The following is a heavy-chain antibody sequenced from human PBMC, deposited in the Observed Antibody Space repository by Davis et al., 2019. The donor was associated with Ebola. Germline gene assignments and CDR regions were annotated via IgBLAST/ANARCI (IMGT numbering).Heavy chain of an antibody. CDR2: IYSGGST. V-gene: IGHV3-53*01. Sequence: GGSLRLSCAASGFTFSSYSMNWVRQAPGKGLEWVSVIYSGGSTYYADSVKGRFTISRHNSKNTLYLQMNSLRAEDTAVYYCARDLLTGTTWDYWGQGTLVTVSS. CDR1: GFTFSSYS. D-gene: IGHD1-20*01. CDR3: ARDLLTGTTWDY. J-gene: IGHJ4*02.